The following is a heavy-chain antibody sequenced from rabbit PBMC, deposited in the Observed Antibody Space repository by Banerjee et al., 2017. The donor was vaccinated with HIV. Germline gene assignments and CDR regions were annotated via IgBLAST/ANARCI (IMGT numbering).Heavy chain of an antibody. J-gene: IGHJ4*01. V-gene: IGHV1S45*01. CDR1: GFTLSSYW. D-gene: IGHD4-1*01. CDR3: ARDLAGVIGWNFGL. CDR2: INTSSGST. Sequence: QEQLVESGGGLVQPEGSLTLTCKASGFTLSSYWMWWVRQAPGKGLEWIACINTSSGSTVYATWAKGRFTISRTSSTTVALQMTSLTAADTATYFCARDLAGVIGWNFGLWGPGTLVTVS.